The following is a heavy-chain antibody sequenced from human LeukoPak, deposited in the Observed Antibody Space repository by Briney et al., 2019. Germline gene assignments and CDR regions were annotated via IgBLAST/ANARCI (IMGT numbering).Heavy chain of an antibody. CDR3: ARDSSSSWVFDY. CDR2: ISYDGSNK. CDR1: GFTFSSYG. V-gene: IGHV3-30*03. D-gene: IGHD6-6*01. Sequence: PGRSLRLSCAASGFTFSSYGMHWVRQAPGKGLEWVAVISYDGSNKCYADSVKGRFTISRDNSKNTLYLQMNSLRAEDTAVYYCARDSSSSWVFDYWGQGTLATVSS. J-gene: IGHJ4*02.